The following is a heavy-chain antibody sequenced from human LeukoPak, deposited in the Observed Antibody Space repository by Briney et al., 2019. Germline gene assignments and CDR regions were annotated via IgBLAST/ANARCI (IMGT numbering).Heavy chain of an antibody. CDR2: MKEDGGEI. D-gene: IGHD1-26*01. CDR3: ARDAVSYGGFDY. V-gene: IGHV3-7*01. J-gene: IGHJ4*02. Sequence: GGSLRLSCAASGFPFSNYWMSWVRQAPGKGLEWVANMKEDGGEINYVDSVKGRFTISRDNSKNTLYLQMNSLRAEDTAVYYCARDAVSYGGFDYWGQGTLVTVSS. CDR1: GFPFSNYW.